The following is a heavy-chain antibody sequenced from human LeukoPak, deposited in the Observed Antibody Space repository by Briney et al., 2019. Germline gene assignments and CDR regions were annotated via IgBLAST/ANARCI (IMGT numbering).Heavy chain of an antibody. CDR3: ARLRREYCSSTSCYGLYYFDY. Sequence: PSETLSLTCTVSGGSISSHSWSWIRKPPGKGLEWIGYIYYSGSTNYNPSLKSRVTISVDTSKNQFSLKLSSVTAADTAVYYCARLRREYCSSTSCYGLYYFDYWGQGTLVTVSS. CDR2: IYYSGST. CDR1: GGSISSHS. J-gene: IGHJ4*02. D-gene: IGHD2-2*01. V-gene: IGHV4-59*11.